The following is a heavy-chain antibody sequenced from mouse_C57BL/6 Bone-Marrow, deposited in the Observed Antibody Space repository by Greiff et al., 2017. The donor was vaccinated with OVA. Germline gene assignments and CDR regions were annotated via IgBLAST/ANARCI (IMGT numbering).Heavy chain of an antibody. CDR3: ARGLGYAMDY. CDR2: ISDGGSYT. Sequence: DVMLVESGGGLVKPGGSLKLSCAASGFTFSSYAMSWVRQTPEKRLEWVATISDGGSYTYYPDNVKGRFTISRDNAKNNLYLQMSHLKSEDTAMYYCARGLGYAMDYWGQGTSVTVSS. V-gene: IGHV5-4*03. D-gene: IGHD3-3*01. J-gene: IGHJ4*01. CDR1: GFTFSSYA.